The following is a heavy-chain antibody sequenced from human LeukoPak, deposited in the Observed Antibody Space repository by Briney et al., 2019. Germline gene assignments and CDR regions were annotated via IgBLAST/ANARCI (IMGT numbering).Heavy chain of an antibody. CDR3: ARANFDY. CDR2: IYSGGST. Sequence: GGSLRLSCAASGFTFSTYSMNWVRQAPGKGLEWVSVIYSGGSTYYADSVKGRFTISRDNSKNTLYLQMNSLRAEDTAVYYCARANFDYWGQGTLVTVSS. CDR1: GFTFSTYS. V-gene: IGHV3-53*01. J-gene: IGHJ4*02.